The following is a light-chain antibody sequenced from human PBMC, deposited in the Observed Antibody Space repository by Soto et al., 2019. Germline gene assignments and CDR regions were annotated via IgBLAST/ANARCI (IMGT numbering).Light chain of an antibody. CDR1: QSVYTT. CDR3: QQYNKWPLT. CDR2: SAS. Sequence: EIVMTQSPATLSVSPGERATLSCRASQSVYTTLAWYQQRPGQAPRLLIYSASTRATGIPARFSGSGSGTEFTLTISSLQPEDFAVYYCQQYNKWPLTFGGGTTVEIK. J-gene: IGKJ4*01. V-gene: IGKV3-15*01.